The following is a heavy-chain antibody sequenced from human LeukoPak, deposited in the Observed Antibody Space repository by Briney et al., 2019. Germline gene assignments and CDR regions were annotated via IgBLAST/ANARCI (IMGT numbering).Heavy chain of an antibody. V-gene: IGHV1-2*02. CDR3: VTLLSNAAFDY. D-gene: IGHD6-25*01. J-gene: IGHJ4*02. CDR1: GYTFTSYY. CDR2: INPNTGAT. Sequence: ASVKVSCKASGYTFTSYYMHWVRQAPGQGLEWMGWINPNTGATNYAQKFQGRVTMTTDTSISTAYMELSRLRSDDTAVYYCVTLLSNAAFDYWGQGTLVTVSS.